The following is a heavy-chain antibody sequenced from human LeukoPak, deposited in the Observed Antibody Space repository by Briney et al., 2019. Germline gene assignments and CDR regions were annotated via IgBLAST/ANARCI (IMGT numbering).Heavy chain of an antibody. Sequence: WASVTVSCKTSGYTFTNYDINWVRQATGQGLEWMGWMNPNSGNTGYAQKFQGRVTITRTTSISTAYMELSSLRSEDTAVYYCARAIRVVRATSNYYYYYMDVWGKGTTVTVSS. CDR1: GYTFTNYD. J-gene: IGHJ6*03. D-gene: IGHD3-10*01. V-gene: IGHV1-8*03. CDR3: ARAIRVVRATSNYYYYYMDV. CDR2: MNPNSGNT.